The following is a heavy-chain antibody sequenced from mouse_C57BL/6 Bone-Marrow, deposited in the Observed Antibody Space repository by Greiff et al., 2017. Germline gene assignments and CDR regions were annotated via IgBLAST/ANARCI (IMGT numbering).Heavy chain of an antibody. D-gene: IGHD1-1*01. V-gene: IGHV1-15*01. CDR3: TGLFYADAMDY. CDR2: IDPETGGT. CDR1: GYTFTDYE. J-gene: IGHJ4*01. Sequence: QVHVKQSGAELVRPGASVTLSCKASGYTFTDYEMHWVKQTPVHGLEWIGAIDPETGGTAYNQKFKGKAILTADKSSSTAYMELRSLTSEDTAVYDYTGLFYADAMDYWGQGTSVTVSA.